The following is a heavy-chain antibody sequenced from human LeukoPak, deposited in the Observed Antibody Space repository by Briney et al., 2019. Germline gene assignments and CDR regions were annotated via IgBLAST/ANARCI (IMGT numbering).Heavy chain of an antibody. V-gene: IGHV3-23*01. J-gene: IGHJ4*02. CDR2: ISGSGGST. Sequence: GGSLRLSCAASGFTFSSYAMSWVRQAPGKGLEWVSAISGSGGSTYYADSVKGRFTISRDNSKNTLYLQMNSLRAEDTAVYYCAKDQSRYYYDSSGLFDYWGRGTLVTVSS. CDR1: GFTFSSYA. D-gene: IGHD3-22*01. CDR3: AKDQSRYYYDSSGLFDY.